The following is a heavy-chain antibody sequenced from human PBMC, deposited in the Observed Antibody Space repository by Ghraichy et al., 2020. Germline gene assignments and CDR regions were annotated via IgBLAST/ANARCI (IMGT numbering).Heavy chain of an antibody. Sequence: ASVKVSCKASGYTFTGYYMHWVRQAPGQGLEWMGWINPNSGGTNYAQKFQGRVTMTRDTSISTVYMELTRLTSDDTAVYYCAREFGGAAIGGDYYYYYMDVWAKGPRSLSP. CDR3: AREFGGAAIGGDYYYYYMDV. CDR2: INPNSGGT. CDR1: GYTFTGYY. V-gene: IGHV1-2*02. D-gene: IGHD3-16*01. J-gene: IGHJ6*03.